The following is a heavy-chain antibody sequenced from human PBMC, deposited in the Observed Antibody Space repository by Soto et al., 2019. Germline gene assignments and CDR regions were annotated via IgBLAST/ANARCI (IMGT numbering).Heavy chain of an antibody. D-gene: IGHD7-27*01. CDR3: AKESQANLGTGGFDY. CDR1: GFTFDDYA. CDR2: ISWNSGSI. Sequence: EVQLVESGGGLVQPGRSLRISCAASGFTFDDYAMHWVRQAPGKGLEWVSGISWNSGSIGYADSVKGRFTISRDNAKNSLYLQMKSLRPEDTALYYCAKESQANLGTGGFDYWGQGSPVTVSS. J-gene: IGHJ4*02. V-gene: IGHV3-9*01.